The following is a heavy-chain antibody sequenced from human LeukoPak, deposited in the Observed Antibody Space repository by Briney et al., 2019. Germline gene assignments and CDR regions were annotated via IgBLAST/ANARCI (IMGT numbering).Heavy chain of an antibody. J-gene: IGHJ4*02. CDR3: AKVRDSGYSSGAFDY. Sequence: GRSLRLSCAASGFTFDDYAMHWVRQAPGEGLEWVSGISWNSGSIGYADSVKGRFTISRDNAKNSLYLQMNSLRAEDTALYYCAKVRDSGYSSGAFDYWGQGTLVTVSS. V-gene: IGHV3-9*01. D-gene: IGHD6-19*01. CDR2: ISWNSGSI. CDR1: GFTFDDYA.